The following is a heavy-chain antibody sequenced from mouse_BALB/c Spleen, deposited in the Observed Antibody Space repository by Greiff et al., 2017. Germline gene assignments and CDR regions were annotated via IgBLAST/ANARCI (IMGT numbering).Heavy chain of an antibody. J-gene: IGHJ1*01. Sequence: QVQLQQSGPELVKPGASVKISCKASGYTFTDHIMNWVKKRPGQGLEWIGRIYPVSGETNYNQKFMGKATFSVDRSSSTVYMVLNSLTSEDPAVYYCGREYGNHGYFDVWGAGTTVTVSS. CDR1: GYTFTDHI. V-gene: IGHV1-11*01. D-gene: IGHD2-10*02. CDR2: IYPVSGET. CDR3: GREYGNHGYFDV.